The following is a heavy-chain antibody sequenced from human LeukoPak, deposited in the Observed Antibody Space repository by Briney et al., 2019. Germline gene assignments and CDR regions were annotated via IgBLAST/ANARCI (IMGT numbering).Heavy chain of an antibody. CDR3: ARGDNYDILTGYQTPSHLSDY. CDR1: GYTFTGYY. J-gene: IGHJ4*02. V-gene: IGHV1-2*02. Sequence: ASVKVSCKASGYTFTGYYVHWVRQAAGQGLEWMGWINPNSGDTNFAQRFQGRVTMTRDTSISTAYMELSRLRSDDTAVYYCARGDNYDILTGYQTPSHLSDYWGQGTLVTVSS. CDR2: INPNSGDT. D-gene: IGHD3-9*01.